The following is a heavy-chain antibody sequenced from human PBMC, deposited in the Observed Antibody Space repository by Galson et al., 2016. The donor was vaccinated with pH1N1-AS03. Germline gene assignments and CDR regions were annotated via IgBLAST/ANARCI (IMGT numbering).Heavy chain of an antibody. V-gene: IGHV4-34*01. CDR3: ARVGGLSYPHPRWDVDV. J-gene: IGHJ6*04. D-gene: IGHD1-26*01. CDR2: INHSGAT. Sequence: ETLSLTCAVNGGSFSGYYWNWIRQSPGKGLEWVGEINHSGATNYNPSLKSRLSMSIVTSTKKFSLRLTSVTAADTAVYYCARVGGLSYPHPRWDVDVWGKGTTVIVSS. CDR1: GGSFSGYY.